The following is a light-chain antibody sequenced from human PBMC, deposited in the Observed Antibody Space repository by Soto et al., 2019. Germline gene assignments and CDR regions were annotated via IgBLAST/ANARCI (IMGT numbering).Light chain of an antibody. Sequence: QLVLTQSPSASASLGASVKLTCTLSSGHSSYTIAWHQQQPEKGPRYLMTLNSDGSHRKGDGIPARFSGSSSGAERYLTISSLQSEDEADYYCQPWGSDIHVVFGGGTKLTVL. V-gene: IGLV4-69*01. CDR3: QPWGSDIHVV. J-gene: IGLJ2*01. CDR1: SGHSSYT. CDR2: LNSDGSH.